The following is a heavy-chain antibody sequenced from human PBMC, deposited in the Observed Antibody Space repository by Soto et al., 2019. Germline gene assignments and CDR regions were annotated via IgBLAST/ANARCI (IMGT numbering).Heavy chain of an antibody. Sequence: QVQLVQSGAEVKKPGASVKVSCKASGYTFTSYGISWVRQAPGQGLEWMGWISAYNGNTNYAQKLQGRVTMTTDTSTSTAYLELRRLRSDDTAVYYCARVATNLYYDFGDWFDPWGQGTLVTVSS. CDR2: ISAYNGNT. V-gene: IGHV1-18*04. CDR3: ARVATNLYYDFGDWFDP. D-gene: IGHD3-3*01. J-gene: IGHJ5*02. CDR1: GYTFTSYG.